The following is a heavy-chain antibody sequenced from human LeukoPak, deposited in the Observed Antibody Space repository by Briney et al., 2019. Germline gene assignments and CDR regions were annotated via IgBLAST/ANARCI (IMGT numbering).Heavy chain of an antibody. V-gene: IGHV4-4*07. D-gene: IGHD1-1*01. J-gene: IGHJ3*02. CDR2: IYTSGST. CDR1: GGSISSYY. CDR3: ARDGIALRAFDI. Sequence: SETVSLTCTVSGGSISSYYWSWIRQPAGKGLEWIGRIYTSGSTNYNPSLKSRVTMSVDTSKNQFSLKLSSVTAADTAVYYCARDGIALRAFDIWGQGTMVTVSS.